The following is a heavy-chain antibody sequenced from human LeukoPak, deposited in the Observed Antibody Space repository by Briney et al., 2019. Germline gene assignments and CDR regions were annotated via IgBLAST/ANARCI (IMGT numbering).Heavy chain of an antibody. V-gene: IGHV1-18*01. CDR1: GYTFTSYG. CDR3: ARARIAVAGNFYYGMDV. D-gene: IGHD6-19*01. CDR2: ISAYNGNT. Sequence: ASVKVSCKASGYTFTSYGISWVRQAPGQGLEWMGWISAYNGNTDYAQKLQGRVTMTTDTSTSTAYMELRSLRSDDAAVYYCARARIAVAGNFYYGMDVWGQGTTVIVSS. J-gene: IGHJ6*02.